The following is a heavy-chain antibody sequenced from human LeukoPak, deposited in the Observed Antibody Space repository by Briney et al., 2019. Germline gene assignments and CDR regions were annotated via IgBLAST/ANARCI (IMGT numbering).Heavy chain of an antibody. CDR3: ARAGGYCGRISCPYYFDY. V-gene: IGHV1-8*02. J-gene: IGHJ4*02. CDR2: MNPNSGNT. Sequence: ASVKVSCKASGYTFTSYDISWVRQAPGQGLEWMGWMNPNSGNTGYAQKFQGRVTMTRNTSISTAYMELSSLRSEDTAVYYCARAGGYCGRISCPYYFDYWGQGSLVAVSS. CDR1: GYTFTSYD. D-gene: IGHD2-15*01.